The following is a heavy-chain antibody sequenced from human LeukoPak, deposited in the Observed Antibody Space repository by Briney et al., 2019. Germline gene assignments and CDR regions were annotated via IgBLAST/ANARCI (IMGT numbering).Heavy chain of an antibody. Sequence: GSLRLSCAASGFTFSSYGMHWVRQAPGKGLEWVAVIWYDGSNKYYADSVKGRFTISRDNSKNTLYLQMNSLRAEDTAVYYCARDYADGDLGYYYGMDVWGKGTTVTVSS. CDR3: ARDYADGDLGYYYGMDV. D-gene: IGHD4-17*01. J-gene: IGHJ6*04. CDR2: IWYDGSNK. V-gene: IGHV3-33*01. CDR1: GFTFSSYG.